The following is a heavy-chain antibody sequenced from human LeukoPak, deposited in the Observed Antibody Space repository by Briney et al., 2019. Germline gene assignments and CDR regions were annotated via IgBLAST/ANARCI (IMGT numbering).Heavy chain of an antibody. Sequence: GDSLRLSCVASGFTFNIYPMTWVRQSPEKGLEWVSTIGTGGDTYYTDSVKGRFTISRDDSKNTLYLQMHSLGAEDTAVYYCAKSRVVDRRGYFDYWGQGTLVTVSS. D-gene: IGHD2-15*01. CDR3: AKSRVVDRRGYFDY. CDR1: GFTFNIYP. V-gene: IGHV3-23*01. CDR2: IGTGGDT. J-gene: IGHJ4*02.